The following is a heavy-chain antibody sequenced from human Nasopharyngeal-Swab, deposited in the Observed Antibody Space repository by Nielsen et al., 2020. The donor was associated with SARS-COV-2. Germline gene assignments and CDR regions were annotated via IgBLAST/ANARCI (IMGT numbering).Heavy chain of an antibody. Sequence: GESLKISCAASGFTFSSYSMSWVRQAPGKGPEWVSAISGSGGSTYYADSVKGRFTTSRDNSKNTLYLQMNSLRAEDTAVYYCAGDLGGYFDYWGQGTLVTVSS. CDR2: ISGSGGST. CDR1: GFTFSSYS. D-gene: IGHD3-10*01. CDR3: AGDLGGYFDY. V-gene: IGHV3-23*01. J-gene: IGHJ4*02.